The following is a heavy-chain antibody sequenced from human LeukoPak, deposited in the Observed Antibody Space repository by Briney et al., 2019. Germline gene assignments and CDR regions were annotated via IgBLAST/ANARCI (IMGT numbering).Heavy chain of an antibody. Sequence: ASVKVSCKVSGYSLSELSIHWVRQAPGQGLEWMGWISAYNGHSTYAQNLQGRLSMTTDTSTNTAYMELRSLRSDDTAVYYCVRDLGAANNGWILFDFWGPGTLVTVSS. CDR1: GYSLSELS. CDR3: VRDLGAANNGWILFDF. V-gene: IGHV1-18*01. D-gene: IGHD6-19*01. CDR2: ISAYNGHS. J-gene: IGHJ4*02.